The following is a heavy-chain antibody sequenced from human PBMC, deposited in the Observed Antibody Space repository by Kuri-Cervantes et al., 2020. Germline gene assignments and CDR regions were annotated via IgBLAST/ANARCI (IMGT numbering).Heavy chain of an antibody. CDR3: TTSYSGYDFRY. CDR1: GFTFSDHY. D-gene: IGHD5-12*01. J-gene: IGHJ4*02. CDR2: IKSKTDGGTT. V-gene: IGHV3-15*01. Sequence: GESLKISCAASGFTFSDHYMDWVRQAPGKGLEWVGRIKSKTDGGTTDYAAPVKGRFTISRDDSKNTLYLQMNSLKTEDTAVYYCTTSYSGYDFRYWGQGTLVTVSS.